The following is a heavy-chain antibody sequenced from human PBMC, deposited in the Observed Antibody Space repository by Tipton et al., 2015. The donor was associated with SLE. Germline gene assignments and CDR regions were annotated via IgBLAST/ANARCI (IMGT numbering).Heavy chain of an antibody. CDR1: GGSISSGDYY. Sequence: LRLSCTVSGGSISSGDYYWSWIRQPPGKGLEWIGEIYHSGSTNYNPSLKSRVTISVDTSKNQFSLNLSSVTAADTAVYYCARVGAGIAALYYYYYMDVWGKGTTVTVSS. CDR2: IYHSGST. J-gene: IGHJ6*03. V-gene: IGHV4-30-4*01. D-gene: IGHD6-6*01. CDR3: ARVGAGIAALYYYYYMDV.